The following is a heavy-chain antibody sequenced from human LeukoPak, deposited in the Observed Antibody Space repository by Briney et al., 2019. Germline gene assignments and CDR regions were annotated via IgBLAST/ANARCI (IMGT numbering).Heavy chain of an antibody. V-gene: IGHV4-59*01. Sequence: SETLSLTCTVSGGSISSYSWSWIRQPPGKGLEWIGYIYYSGSTNYNPSLKSRVTISVDTSKNQFSLKLSSVTAADTAVYYCARATGYMIEDYFDYWGQGTLVTVSS. J-gene: IGHJ4*02. CDR1: GGSISSYS. D-gene: IGHD3-22*01. CDR2: IYYSGST. CDR3: ARATGYMIEDYFDY.